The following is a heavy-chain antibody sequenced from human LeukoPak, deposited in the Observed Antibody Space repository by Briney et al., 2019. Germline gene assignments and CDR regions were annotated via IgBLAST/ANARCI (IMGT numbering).Heavy chain of an antibody. D-gene: IGHD6-19*01. Sequence: KPSETLSLTCTVSGGSVSSSSYYWGWSRQPPGKGLEWIGNIYYSGSTDCNPSLKSRVTISVDTSKNQFSLKLTSVTAADTAVYYCARHEGTSGWPFDYWGQGTLVTVSS. V-gene: IGHV4-39*01. CDR3: ARHEGTSGWPFDY. J-gene: IGHJ4*02. CDR2: IYYSGST. CDR1: GGSVSSSSYY.